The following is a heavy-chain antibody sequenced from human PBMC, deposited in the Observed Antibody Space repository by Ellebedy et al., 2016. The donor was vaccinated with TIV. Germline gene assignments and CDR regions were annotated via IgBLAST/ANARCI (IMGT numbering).Heavy chain of an antibody. CDR2: ISVSGGST. Sequence: GESLKISXAASGFTFSSYAMSWVRQAPGKGLEWVSAISVSGGSTYYADSVKGRFTISRDNSKNTLYLQMNSLRAEDTAVYYCAKGVRYSSGWYLFEYYFDYWGQGTLVTVSS. CDR1: GFTFSSYA. CDR3: AKGVRYSSGWYLFEYYFDY. D-gene: IGHD6-19*01. V-gene: IGHV3-23*01. J-gene: IGHJ4*02.